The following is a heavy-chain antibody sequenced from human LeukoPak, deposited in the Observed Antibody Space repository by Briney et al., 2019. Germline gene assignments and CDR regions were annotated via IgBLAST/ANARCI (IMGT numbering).Heavy chain of an antibody. V-gene: IGHV4-59*12. CDR1: GGSISSYY. D-gene: IGHD3-10*01. CDR2: IYYSGST. Sequence: NPSETLSLTCTVSGGSISSYYWSWIRQPPGKGLEWIGYIYYSGSTNYNPSLKSRVTISVDKSKNQFSLKLSSVTAADTAVYYCASRAVRGVSDYYYYYMDVWGKGTTVTVSS. CDR3: ASRAVRGVSDYYYYYMDV. J-gene: IGHJ6*03.